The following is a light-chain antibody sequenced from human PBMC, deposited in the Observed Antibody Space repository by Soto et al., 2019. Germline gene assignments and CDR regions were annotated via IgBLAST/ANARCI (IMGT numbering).Light chain of an antibody. CDR1: QSVSSY. CDR2: DAS. CDR3: QQRSNWPSLT. Sequence: EIVLTQSPATLSLSPGERATLSCRASQSVSSYLAWYQQKPCQAPRLLIYDASNRATGIPARFSGSGSGTDFTFTISSLEPDDFAVYCCQQRSNWPSLTFCGGTKVEIK. J-gene: IGKJ4*01. V-gene: IGKV3-11*01.